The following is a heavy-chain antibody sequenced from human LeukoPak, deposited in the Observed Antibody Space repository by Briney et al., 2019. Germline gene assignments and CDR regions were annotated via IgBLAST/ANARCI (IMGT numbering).Heavy chain of an antibody. Sequence: SETLSLTCTVSGGSISSSSYYWGWIRQPPGKGLEWIGIIYYSGSTYYNPSLKSRVTLSVDTSKNQFSLKLSSVTAADTAVYYCARMGYCDSSGRYRGAFDIWGQGTMVTVSS. CDR2: IYYSGST. V-gene: IGHV4-39*07. J-gene: IGHJ3*02. CDR3: ARMGYCDSSGRYRGAFDI. CDR1: GGSISSSSYY. D-gene: IGHD3-22*01.